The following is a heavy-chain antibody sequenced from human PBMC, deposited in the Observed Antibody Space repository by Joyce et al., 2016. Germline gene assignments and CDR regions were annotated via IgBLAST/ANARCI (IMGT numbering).Heavy chain of an antibody. CDR1: GGSLGNDY. J-gene: IGHJ5*02. Sequence: QVQLQESGPGLVKPSETLSLTCSVSGGSLGNDYYSWIRQAAGRRLDYIGRLYTNGDSYSNPSREGRVTLSIDTSKNEISLRLTSLTAADTAVYYCARETRYYGSGGGRDWFDPWGLGTQVTVSS. D-gene: IGHD3-10*01. CDR2: LYTNGDS. V-gene: IGHV4-4*07. CDR3: ARETRYYGSGGGRDWFDP.